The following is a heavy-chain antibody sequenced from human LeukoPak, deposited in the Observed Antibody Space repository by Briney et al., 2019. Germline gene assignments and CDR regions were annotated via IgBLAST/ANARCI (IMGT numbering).Heavy chain of an antibody. V-gene: IGHV4-39*01. CDR3: ARNASDSGTSYFDY. J-gene: IGHJ4*02. D-gene: IGHD1-26*01. Sequence: SETLSLTCTVSGGSISSGTYYWGWVRQPPGKGLEWIGSIYYSGSTSYNPSLKSRVTISVDTSKNQFSLKLDSVTAADTAVYYCARNASDSGTSYFDYWGQGALVTVSS. CDR1: GGSISSGTYY. CDR2: IYYSGST.